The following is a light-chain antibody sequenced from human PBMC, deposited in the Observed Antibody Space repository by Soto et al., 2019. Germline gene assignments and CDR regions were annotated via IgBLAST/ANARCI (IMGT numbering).Light chain of an antibody. V-gene: IGLV4-69*01. Sequence: QSVLTQSPSASAPLGASVKLTCNLSSGNRNYAVAWHLQQPEKGPRYLMTINSDGSHSRGDGIPDRFSGSSSGTERYLTISGLQFDDEADYYCQAWGTGIRVFGGGTKLTVL. CDR2: INSDGSH. CDR3: QAWGTGIRV. CDR1: SGNRNYA. J-gene: IGLJ3*02.